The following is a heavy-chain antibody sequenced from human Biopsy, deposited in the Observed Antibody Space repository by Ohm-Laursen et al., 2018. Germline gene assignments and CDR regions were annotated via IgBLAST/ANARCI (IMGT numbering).Heavy chain of an antibody. Sequence: TLSLICVVYGESFNGYYWSWIRQTPGKGLEWIGEINHSGRTNYNPSLKSRVTISVDTSKNQLSLKVRSVTAADTAVYYCVRGVDYYDPYHYYALDVWGQGTTVTVSS. V-gene: IGHV4-34*01. CDR1: GESFNGYY. D-gene: IGHD3-22*01. J-gene: IGHJ6*02. CDR2: INHSGRT. CDR3: VRGVDYYDPYHYYALDV.